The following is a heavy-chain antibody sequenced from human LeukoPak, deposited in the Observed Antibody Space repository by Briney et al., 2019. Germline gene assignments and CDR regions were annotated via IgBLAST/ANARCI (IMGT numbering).Heavy chain of an antibody. J-gene: IGHJ4*02. CDR2: MNPNSGNT. V-gene: IGHV1-8*01. Sequence: ASVEVSCKASGYTFTSYDINWVRQATGQGLEWMGWMNPNSGNTGYAQKFQGRVTMTRNTSISTAYMELSSLRSEDTAVYYCARGLHDPRYGDYENYWGQGTLVTVSS. CDR1: GYTFTSYD. CDR3: ARGLHDPRYGDYENY. D-gene: IGHD4-17*01.